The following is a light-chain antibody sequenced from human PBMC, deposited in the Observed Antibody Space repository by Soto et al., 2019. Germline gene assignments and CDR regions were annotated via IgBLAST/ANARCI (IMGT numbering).Light chain of an antibody. CDR3: SSYTTSNTRQIV. V-gene: IGLV2-14*01. J-gene: IGLJ1*01. CDR2: DVS. Sequence: QSVLPQPASVSGSPGQSITISCTGTSSDVGGYNYVSWYQQHPGKAPKFMIYDVSNRPSGVSNRFSGSKSGNTASLTIPGLQAEDEADYYCSSYTTSNTRQIVFGTGTKVTVL. CDR1: SSDVGGYNY.